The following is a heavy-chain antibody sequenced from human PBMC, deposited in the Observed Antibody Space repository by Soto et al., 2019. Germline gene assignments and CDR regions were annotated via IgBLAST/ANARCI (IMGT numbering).Heavy chain of an antibody. Sequence: SVKVSCKASGGTFSSYAISWVRQAPGQGLEWMGGIIPICGTANYAQKFQGRVTITADKSTSTAYMELSSLRSEDTAVYYCARDHDSGIVVVPGSFDYWGQGTLVTVSS. CDR1: GGTFSSYA. CDR3: ARDHDSGIVVVPGSFDY. CDR2: IIPICGTA. D-gene: IGHD3-22*01. V-gene: IGHV1-69*06. J-gene: IGHJ4*02.